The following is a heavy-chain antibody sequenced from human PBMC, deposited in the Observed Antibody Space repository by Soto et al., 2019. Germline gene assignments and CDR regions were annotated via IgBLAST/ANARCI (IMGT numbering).Heavy chain of an antibody. CDR3: GRTKDFFYGVDV. CDR2: IYHNEHT. V-gene: IGHV4-4*02. Sequence: QVQLQESGPGLVKPSGTLSLTCAVSGVSISSSQWWSWVRQPPGRGLEWIGEIYHNEHTNYNPSLRSRLTMSLDKSKNQVSLKLSSVTAAGTATYYCGRTKDFFYGVDVWGQGTTVTVSS. CDR1: GVSISSSQW. J-gene: IGHJ6*02.